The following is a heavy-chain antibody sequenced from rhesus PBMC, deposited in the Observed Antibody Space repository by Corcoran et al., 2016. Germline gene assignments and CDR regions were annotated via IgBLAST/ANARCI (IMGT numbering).Heavy chain of an antibody. CDR1: GFSLTTSGMG. CDR2: IYWDDDK. V-gene: IGHV2-174*01. D-gene: IGHD3-34*01. CDR3: ARGVWGSSYFDY. Sequence: QVTLKESGPALVKPTQTLTLTCTFSGFSLTTSGMGVGWIRQPPGKSLEWLALIYWDDDKRYSTSLKSRLTISKDNSKNQGVLTMTNMDPVDTATYYCARGVWGSSYFDYWGQGVLVTVSS. J-gene: IGHJ4*01.